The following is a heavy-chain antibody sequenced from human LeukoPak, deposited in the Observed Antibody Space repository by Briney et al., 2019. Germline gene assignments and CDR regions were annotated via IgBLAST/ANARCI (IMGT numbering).Heavy chain of an antibody. CDR3: AKGSGYYYDSSGPDY. CDR1: GFTFDDYA. V-gene: IGHV3-9*01. Sequence: GGSLRLSCAASGFTFDDYAMHWVRQAPGKGLEWVSGISWNSGSIGYADSVKGRFTISRDNAKNSLYLQTNSLRAEDTALYYCAKGSGYYYDSSGPDYWGQGTLVTVSS. CDR2: ISWNSGSI. D-gene: IGHD3-22*01. J-gene: IGHJ4*02.